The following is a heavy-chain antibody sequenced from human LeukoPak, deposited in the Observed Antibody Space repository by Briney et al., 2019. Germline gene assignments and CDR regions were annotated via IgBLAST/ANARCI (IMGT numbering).Heavy chain of an antibody. CDR3: ARHAMPSSSGLYRWYYYMDV. CDR1: GGSFSGYY. J-gene: IGHJ6*03. CDR2: INHSGST. D-gene: IGHD6-19*01. V-gene: IGHV4-34*01. Sequence: HPSETLSLTCAVHGGSFSGYYWSWIRQPPGKGLEWSGEINHSGSTNYNPSLKSRVTISVDTSKNQFSLKLSSVTAADTAVYYCARHAMPSSSGLYRWYYYMDVWGKGTTVTISS.